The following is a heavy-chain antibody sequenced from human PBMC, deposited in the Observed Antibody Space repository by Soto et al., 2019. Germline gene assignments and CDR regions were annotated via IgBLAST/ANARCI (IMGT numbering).Heavy chain of an antibody. CDR3: ARAVAVAADFDY. V-gene: IGHV1-3*05. CDR2: INAGNGNT. D-gene: IGHD6-19*01. J-gene: IGHJ4*02. CDR1: GYTFTGYA. Sequence: QVQLVQSGAEEKKPGASVKVSCKASGYTFTGYAMHWVRQAPGQRLEWMGWINAGNGNTKYSQKFQGRVTITRDTSASPAYMEMSSLRSEDTAVYYCARAVAVAADFDYWGKGTLVTVSS.